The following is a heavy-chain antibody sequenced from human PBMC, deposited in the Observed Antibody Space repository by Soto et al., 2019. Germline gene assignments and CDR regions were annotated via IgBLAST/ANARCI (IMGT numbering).Heavy chain of an antibody. V-gene: IGHV1-18*01. J-gene: IGHJ4*02. CDR3: ARTDLKLRGLDY. Sequence: QVQLVQSGTEVRKPGASVKVSCKASGYTFTSYGINWVRQAPGQGLEWMGWISGYNGNTDYVQRLQDRVTMTTDTSTRTAYMELRTLRSEDSAVYYCARTDLKLRGLDYWGQGTLVTVSS. D-gene: IGHD1-7*01. CDR2: ISGYNGNT. CDR1: GYTFTSYG.